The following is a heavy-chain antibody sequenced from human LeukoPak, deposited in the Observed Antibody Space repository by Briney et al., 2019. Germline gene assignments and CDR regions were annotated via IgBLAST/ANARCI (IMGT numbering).Heavy chain of an antibody. CDR3: SEGYFEPFDH. Sequence: PSETLSLTCVVSGASVTTSHWNWIRQVPGKGLEWIGCLSYTGKTDYNPSLTSQVTISLDASKNQVFLKLTSLTAADTAVYYCSEGYFEPFDHWGQGILVTVSS. V-gene: IGHV4-59*02. D-gene: IGHD2/OR15-2a*01. J-gene: IGHJ4*02. CDR2: LSYTGKT. CDR1: GASVTTSH.